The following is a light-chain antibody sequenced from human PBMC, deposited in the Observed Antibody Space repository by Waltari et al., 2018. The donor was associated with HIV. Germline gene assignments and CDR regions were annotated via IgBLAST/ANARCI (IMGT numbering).Light chain of an antibody. CDR2: DAS. V-gene: IGKV3-11*01. J-gene: IGKJ3*01. CDR1: QSISTY. Sequence: EIVLTQSPATLSLSPGERATLSCRASQSISTYLAWYQQKPGQAPRLLIYDASNRATGIPGRFSGSGSGTDFTLTISSLEPEDCAVYYCQQRSNWPIFTFGPGTKVDIK. CDR3: QQRSNWPIFT.